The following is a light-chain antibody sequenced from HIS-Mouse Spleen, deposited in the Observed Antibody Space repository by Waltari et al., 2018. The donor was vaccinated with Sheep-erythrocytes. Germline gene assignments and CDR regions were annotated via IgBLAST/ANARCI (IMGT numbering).Light chain of an antibody. CDR2: KDS. V-gene: IGLV3-1*01. J-gene: IGLJ3*02. CDR1: ILGAQY. CDR3: QAWDSSTAWV. Sequence: SYELTQPPSVSVSPGLTASIPCPGDILGAQYPCWYQQKPGQAPVLVIYKDSKRPSGIPERFSGSNSGNTATLTISGTQAMDEADYYCQAWDSSTAWVFGGGTKLTVL.